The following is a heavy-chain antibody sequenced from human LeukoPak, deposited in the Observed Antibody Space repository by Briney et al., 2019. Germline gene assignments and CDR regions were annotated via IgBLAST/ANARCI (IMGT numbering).Heavy chain of an antibody. CDR3: ARAGGPRFFSWINWFDP. D-gene: IGHD6-13*01. CDR1: DYSISSGYGYY. CDR2: IYHSGIT. Sequence: SETLSLTCTVSDYSISSGYGYYWGWIRQPPGKGLEWIGNIYHSGITYYNHFNSSLKSRVTISIDTSKNQFSLRLTSVTAADTAVYYCARAGGPRFFSWINWFDPWGQGTLVTVSS. J-gene: IGHJ5*02. V-gene: IGHV4-38-2*02.